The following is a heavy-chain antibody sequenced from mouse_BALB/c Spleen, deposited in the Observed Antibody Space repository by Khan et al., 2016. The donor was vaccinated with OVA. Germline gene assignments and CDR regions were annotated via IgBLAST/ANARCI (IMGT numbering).Heavy chain of an antibody. D-gene: IGHD2-3*01. J-gene: IGHJ2*01. V-gene: IGHV5-17*02. CDR1: GFTFSGFG. CDR3: ARTGYYYIDY. Sequence: EVELVESGGGLVQTGGSRKLSCAASGFTFSGFGMHWVRQAPEKGLEWVAYISSGSNTIYYADTVKGRFTISRDNPKNTLFLQMTRLRSDDTAMYYCARTGYYYIDYWGQGTTLTVSS. CDR2: ISSGSNTI.